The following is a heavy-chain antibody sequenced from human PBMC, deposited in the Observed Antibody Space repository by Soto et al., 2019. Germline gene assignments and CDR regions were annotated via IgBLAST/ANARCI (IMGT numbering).Heavy chain of an antibody. CDR3: AREGHLLWFGDSDAFDI. CDR1: GYTFTSYA. CDR2: INAGNGNT. D-gene: IGHD3-10*01. V-gene: IGHV1-3*01. Sequence: ASVKVSCKASGYTFTSYAMHWVRQAPGQRLEWMGWINAGNGNTKYSQKFQGRVTITRDTSASTAYMELSSLRSEDTAVYYCAREGHLLWFGDSDAFDIWGQGTMVTVSS. J-gene: IGHJ3*02.